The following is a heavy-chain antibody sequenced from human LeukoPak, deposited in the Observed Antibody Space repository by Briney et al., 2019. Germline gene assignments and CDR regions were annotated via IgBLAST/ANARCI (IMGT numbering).Heavy chain of an antibody. CDR1: GYTFTSYG. J-gene: IGHJ4*02. Sequence: GASVKVSCKASGYTFTSYGISWVRQAPGQGLEWMGWISAYNGNTNYAQKLQGRATMTPDTSASTAYMELSSLRSEDTAVYYCARDQEAVHDYWGQGTLVTVSS. D-gene: IGHD6-19*01. CDR3: ARDQEAVHDY. CDR2: ISAYNGNT. V-gene: IGHV1-18*01.